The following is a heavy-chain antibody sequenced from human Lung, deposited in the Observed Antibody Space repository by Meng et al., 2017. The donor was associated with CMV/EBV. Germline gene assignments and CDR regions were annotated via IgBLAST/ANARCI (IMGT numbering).Heavy chain of an antibody. CDR1: GFTFSSYA. V-gene: IGHV3-30*04. J-gene: IGHJ4*01. Sequence: GGSLRLXCAASGFTFSSYAMHWVRQAPGKGLEWVAVISDDGTNKYYADSVKGRFTISRDNSKNTLYLQVNSLRAEDTAVYYCARDHTPTVTTVLFDSWGHGSLVTVSS. D-gene: IGHD4-17*01. CDR2: ISDDGTNK. CDR3: ARDHTPTVTTVLFDS.